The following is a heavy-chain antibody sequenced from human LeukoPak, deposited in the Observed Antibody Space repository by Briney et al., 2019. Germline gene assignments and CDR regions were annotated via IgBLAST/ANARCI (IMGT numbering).Heavy chain of an antibody. CDR2: IKKDGSEK. CDR1: GFTFSDYW. J-gene: IGHJ5*02. V-gene: IGHV3-7*01. D-gene: IGHD6-13*01. Sequence: GGSLRLSCAASGFTFSDYWMTWVRQAPGKGLERLATIKKDGSEKYYVDSVKGRFTISRDNAKNSLDLQMNSLRAGDTAVYYCARGAWYGISWGQGTLVTVSS. CDR3: ARGAWYGIS.